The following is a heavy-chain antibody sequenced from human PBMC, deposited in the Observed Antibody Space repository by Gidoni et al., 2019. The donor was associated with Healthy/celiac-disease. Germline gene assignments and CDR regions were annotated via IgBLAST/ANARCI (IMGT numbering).Heavy chain of an antibody. V-gene: IGHV4-39*01. D-gene: IGHD2-2*01. J-gene: IGHJ4*02. CDR2: IYYSGST. CDR3: ASYLGYCSSTSYYAGIGWDY. Sequence: QLQLQESGPGLVKPSETLSLTCTVPGGSIRSSCYHLGWLRQPPGSGLAWIGGIYYSGSTYYNPSLKSRVTISVDTSKNQFSLKLSSVTAADTAVYYCASYLGYCSSTSYYAGIGWDYWGQGTLVTVSS. CDR1: GGSIRSSCYH.